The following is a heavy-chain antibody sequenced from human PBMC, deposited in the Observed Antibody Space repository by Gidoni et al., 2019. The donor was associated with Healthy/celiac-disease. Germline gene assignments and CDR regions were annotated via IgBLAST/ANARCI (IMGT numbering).Heavy chain of an antibody. Sequence: QVQLQQWCSVLLNPSETLSLTCAAYGGSFSCYYWSWIRQHPGKGLEWIGEINHSGSTNYKPSLKSRVTISVDTSKNQFSLKLSSVTAEDTAVYYGARVVGESDYDILTGYYPNSYYFDYWGQGTLVTVSS. V-gene: IGHV4-34*01. CDR2: INHSGST. J-gene: IGHJ4*02. CDR1: GGSFSCYY. CDR3: ARVVGESDYDILTGYYPNSYYFDY. D-gene: IGHD3-9*01.